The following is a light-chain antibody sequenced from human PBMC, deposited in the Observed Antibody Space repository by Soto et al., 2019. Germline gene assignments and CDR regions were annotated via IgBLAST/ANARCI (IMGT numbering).Light chain of an antibody. Sequence: DIQMTQSPSSLSASVGDRVTITCQASQDISSFLNWFQQKPGKAPKLLIYDAVNLETGVPSRFSGSGSGTDFTLTITSLQPEDVATYYCQEHYSAPPVAFGPGTKVDV. CDR3: QEHYSAPPVA. J-gene: IGKJ3*01. V-gene: IGKV1-33*01. CDR1: QDISSF. CDR2: DAV.